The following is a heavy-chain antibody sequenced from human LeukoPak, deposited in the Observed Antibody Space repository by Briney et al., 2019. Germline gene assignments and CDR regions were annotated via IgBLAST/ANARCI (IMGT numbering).Heavy chain of an antibody. CDR2: MNPNSGNT. CDR3: ARSSVGVRRRTDY. J-gene: IGHJ4*02. D-gene: IGHD3-22*01. V-gene: IGHV1-8*01. CDR1: GYTFISYD. Sequence: GASVKVSCKASGYTFISYDMNWVRQATGQGLEWMGWMNPNSGNTGYAQKFQGRVTMTRSTSINTAYMELSNLTSEDTAVYYCARSSVGVRRRTDYWGKGTLVTVSS.